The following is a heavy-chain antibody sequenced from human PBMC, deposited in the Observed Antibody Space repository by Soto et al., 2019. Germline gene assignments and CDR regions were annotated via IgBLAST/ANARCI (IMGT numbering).Heavy chain of an antibody. D-gene: IGHD4-17*01. V-gene: IGHV3-30-3*01. CDR2: ISYDGSNK. CDR1: GFTFSSYA. CDR3: ARPTFLQTTTVTDY. J-gene: IGHJ4*02. Sequence: PGGSLRLSCAASGFTFSSYAMHWVRQAPGKGLEWVAVISYDGSNKYYADSVKGRFTISRDNSKNTPYLQMNSLRAEDTAVYYCARPTFLQTTTVTDYWGQGTLVTVSS.